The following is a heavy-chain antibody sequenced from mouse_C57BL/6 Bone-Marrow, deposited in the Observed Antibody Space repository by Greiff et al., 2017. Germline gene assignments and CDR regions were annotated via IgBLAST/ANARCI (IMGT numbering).Heavy chain of an antibody. CDR3: ARRYDYEYCFDY. CDR1: GYTFTSYG. Sequence: VKLVESGAELARPGASVKLSCKASGYTFTSYGISWVKQRTGQGLEWIGEIYPRSGNTYYNEKFKGKATLTADKSSSTAYMELRSLTSEDSAVYFCARRYDYEYCFDYWGQGTTLTVSS. V-gene: IGHV1-81*01. J-gene: IGHJ2*01. CDR2: IYPRSGNT. D-gene: IGHD2-4*01.